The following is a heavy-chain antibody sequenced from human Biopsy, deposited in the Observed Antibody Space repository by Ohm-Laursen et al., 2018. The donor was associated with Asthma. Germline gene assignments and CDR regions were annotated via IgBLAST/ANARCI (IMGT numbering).Heavy chain of an antibody. CDR1: GYSFTDYH. V-gene: IGHV1-2*06. J-gene: IGHJ3*01. Sequence: GATVKISCKASGYSFTDYHLHWVRQAPGQGLEWMGRITPTSGGTTYAQKFQGRVTMTRDRSISTAYMELNRLKSDDTAVYYCARDALHDNSAYNGDAFDFWGQGTMVTVPS. CDR2: ITPTSGGT. D-gene: IGHD3-22*01. CDR3: ARDALHDNSAYNGDAFDF.